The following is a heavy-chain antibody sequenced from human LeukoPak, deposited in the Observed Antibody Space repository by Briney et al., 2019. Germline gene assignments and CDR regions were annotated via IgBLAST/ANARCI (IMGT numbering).Heavy chain of an antibody. CDR3: ARVADSGGNSDY. CDR1: GFTFSSYE. D-gene: IGHD4-23*01. J-gene: IGHJ4*02. V-gene: IGHV3-48*03. Sequence: GGSLRLSCVASGFTFSSYEMNWVRQAPGKGLEWVSYISRTGSTTYYADSVKGRFTISRDNAKNSLYLQMNSLRAEDTAVYYCARVADSGGNSDYWGQGTLVTASS. CDR2: ISRTGSTT.